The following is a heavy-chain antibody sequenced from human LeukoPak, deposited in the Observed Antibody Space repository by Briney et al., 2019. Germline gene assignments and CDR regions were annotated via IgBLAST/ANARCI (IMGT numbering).Heavy chain of an antibody. CDR2: IKEDGSEE. Sequence: PGGSVRLSCTASGFTFSTYWMSWVRQTPEKGLEWVANIKEDGSEEVYVDSVKGRFTISRDNAKSSLYLQMNSLRTEDTAVYYCARDPYSRSWSYGMDVWGQGTTVTVSS. CDR3: ARDPYSRSWSYGMDV. CDR1: GFTFSTYW. V-gene: IGHV3-7*05. J-gene: IGHJ6*02. D-gene: IGHD6-13*01.